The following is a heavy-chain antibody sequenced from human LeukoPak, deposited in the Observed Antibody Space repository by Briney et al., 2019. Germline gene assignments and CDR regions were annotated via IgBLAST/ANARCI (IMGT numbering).Heavy chain of an antibody. D-gene: IGHD1-14*01. CDR3: ARFTEPDDY. J-gene: IGHJ4*02. V-gene: IGHV3-48*04. CDR1: GFTFSSYS. CDR2: ISSSSTI. Sequence: GGSLRLSCAASGFTFSSYSMNWVRQAPGKGLEWVSYISSSSTIYYADSVKGRFTISRDNAKNSLYLQMNSLRAEDTAVYYCARFTEPDDYWGQGTLVTVSS.